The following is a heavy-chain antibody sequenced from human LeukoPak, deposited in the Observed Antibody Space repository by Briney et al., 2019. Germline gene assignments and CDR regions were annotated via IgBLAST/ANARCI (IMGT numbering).Heavy chain of an antibody. CDR3: ARHFAYSSSSYFDY. Sequence: PSETLSLTCSVSGGSVSSYYWSWIRQPPGKGLEWTGYVYYTGSTNYNPSLKSGVTMFEDKSKNQFSLRLYSVTVADTAVYYCARHFAYSSSSYFDYWGQGSLVTVSS. V-gene: IGHV4-59*08. CDR2: VYYTGST. CDR1: GGSVSSYY. J-gene: IGHJ4*02. D-gene: IGHD6-6*01.